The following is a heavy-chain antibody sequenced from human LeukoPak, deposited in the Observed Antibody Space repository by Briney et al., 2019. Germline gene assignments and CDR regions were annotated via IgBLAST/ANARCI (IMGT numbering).Heavy chain of an antibody. V-gene: IGHV1-69*04. D-gene: IGHD6-19*01. Sequence: SVKVSCKASGGTFSSYAISWVRQAPGQGLEWMGRIIPILGIANYAQKFQGRVTITADKSTSTAYMELSSLRSEDTAVYYCARDEGPSYSSGWYGYYFDYWGQGTLVTVSS. CDR3: ARDEGPSYSSGWYGYYFDY. CDR1: GGTFSSYA. CDR2: IIPILGIA. J-gene: IGHJ4*02.